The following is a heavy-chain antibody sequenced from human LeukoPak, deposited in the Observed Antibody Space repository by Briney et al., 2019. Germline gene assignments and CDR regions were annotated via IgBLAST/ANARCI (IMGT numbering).Heavy chain of an antibody. V-gene: IGHV1-8*02. D-gene: IGHD3-3*01. CDR3: ARGRSPFRITIFGVVRSPNWFDP. CDR2: MNPNSGNT. CDR1: GYTFTGYY. Sequence: GPVKVSCKASGYTFTGYYMHWVRQATGQGLEWMGWMNPNSGNTGYAQKFQGRVTMTRNTSISTAYMELSSLRSEDTAVYYCARGRSPFRITIFGVVRSPNWFDPWGQGTLVTVSS. J-gene: IGHJ5*02.